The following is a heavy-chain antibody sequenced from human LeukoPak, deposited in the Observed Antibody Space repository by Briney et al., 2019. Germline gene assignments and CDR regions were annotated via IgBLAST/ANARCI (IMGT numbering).Heavy chain of an antibody. V-gene: IGHV3-11*04. CDR1: GFNFRDHW. CDR3: AELGITMIGGV. CDR2: ISSSGRTI. J-gene: IGHJ6*04. Sequence: GGSLRLSCAGSGFNFRDHWMSWLRQAPGKGLEWVTYISSSGRTIYYADSVKGRFTISRDNAKNSLYLQMNSLRAEDTAVYYCAELGITMIGGVWGKGTTVTISS. D-gene: IGHD3-10*02.